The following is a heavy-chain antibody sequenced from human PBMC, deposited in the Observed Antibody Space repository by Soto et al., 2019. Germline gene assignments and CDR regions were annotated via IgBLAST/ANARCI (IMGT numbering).Heavy chain of an antibody. CDR1: GFTFSDYY. D-gene: IGHD1-7*01. Sequence: QVQLVESGGGLVKPGGSLRLSCAASGFTFSDYYMSWIRQAPGKGLEWVSYISSSSSYTNYADSVKGRFTISRDNAKNSLYLQMNSLRAEDTAVYYCARVSAGTTEAYCDYWGQGTLVTVSS. CDR2: ISSSSSYT. CDR3: ARVSAGTTEAYCDY. V-gene: IGHV3-11*06. J-gene: IGHJ4*02.